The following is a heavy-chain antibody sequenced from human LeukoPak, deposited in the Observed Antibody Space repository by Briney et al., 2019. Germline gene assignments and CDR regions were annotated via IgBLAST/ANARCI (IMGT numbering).Heavy chain of an antibody. CDR3: ARNTSGFKLGDAFDI. D-gene: IGHD3-22*01. V-gene: IGHV3-23*01. J-gene: IGHJ3*02. CDR2: ISGGAYST. Sequence: GGSLRLSCAASGFTFSSYAMTWVRQAPGKGLEWVSAISGGAYSTSYADSVKGRFTISRDNSKNTLYLQMNSLRAEDTAIHYCARNTSGFKLGDAFDIWGQGTMVTVSS. CDR1: GFTFSSYA.